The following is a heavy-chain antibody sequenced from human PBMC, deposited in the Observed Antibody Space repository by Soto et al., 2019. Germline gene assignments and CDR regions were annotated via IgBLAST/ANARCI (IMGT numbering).Heavy chain of an antibody. CDR1: EFNISDYY. CDR2: ISSSGSTI. V-gene: IGHV3-11*01. CDR3: ERGAIYDSYYYYMDV. J-gene: IGHJ6*03. D-gene: IGHD3-9*01. Sequence: PVGSLRLSCAAAEFNISDYYMSWIRQAPGKGLEWVSYISSSGSTIYYADSVKGRFTISRDNTKNSLYLQMNSLRAEDTAVYYCERGAIYDSYYYYMDVWGKGTTVTVSS.